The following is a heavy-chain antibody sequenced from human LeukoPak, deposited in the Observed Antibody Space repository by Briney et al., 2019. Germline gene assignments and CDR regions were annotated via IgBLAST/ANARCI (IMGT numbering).Heavy chain of an antibody. Sequence: GGSLRLSCAASGFTFSSYAMSWVRQAPGKGLEWVSGISSSGGSTVYADSVKGRFTISRDNFRNTVFLQMNSLRAEDTAVYYCARDDGRYFDRLGHDAFDIWGQGTLVTVSS. CDR2: ISSSGGST. V-gene: IGHV3-23*01. CDR3: ARDDGRYFDRLGHDAFDI. J-gene: IGHJ3*02. D-gene: IGHD3-9*01. CDR1: GFTFSSYA.